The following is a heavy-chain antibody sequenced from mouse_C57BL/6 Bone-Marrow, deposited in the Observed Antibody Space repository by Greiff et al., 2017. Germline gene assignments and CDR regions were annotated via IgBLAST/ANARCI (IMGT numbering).Heavy chain of an antibody. CDR3: ARLEFDGSGGDWYFDV. D-gene: IGHD1-1*01. J-gene: IGHJ1*03. V-gene: IGHV1-85*01. CDR2: IHPRDGST. Sequence: VQLQQSGPELVKPGASVKLSCKASGYTFTSYDINWVKQRPGQGLEWIGWIHPRDGSTKYNEKFKGKATLTVDTSSSTAYMELHSLTSEDSAVYFCARLEFDGSGGDWYFDVWGTGTTVTVSS. CDR1: GYTFTSYD.